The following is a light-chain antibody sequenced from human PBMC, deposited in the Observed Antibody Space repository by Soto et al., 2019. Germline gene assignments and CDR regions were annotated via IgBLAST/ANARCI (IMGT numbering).Light chain of an antibody. CDR2: DAS. CDR3: QQYNSYWT. V-gene: IGKV1-5*01. CDR1: QSISTW. Sequence: DIQMTQSPSTLSASVGDRVTITCRASQSISTWLAWYQQKPGKAPKLLSYDASSLESGVSSRFSGSGSGTKFTLTISSLQPDDFATYYCQQYNSYWTFGQGTKV. J-gene: IGKJ1*01.